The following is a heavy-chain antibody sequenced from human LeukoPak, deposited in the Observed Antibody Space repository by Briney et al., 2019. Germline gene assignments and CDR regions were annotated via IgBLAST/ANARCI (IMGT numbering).Heavy chain of an antibody. CDR3: ARSVMTTVTGWFDP. D-gene: IGHD4-17*01. CDR1: GGTFSSYA. J-gene: IGHJ5*02. V-gene: IGHV1-69*04. Sequence: ASVKVSCKASGGTFSSYAISWVRQAPGQGLEWMGRIIPILGIANYAQKFQGRVTITADKSTSTAYMELSSLRSEDTAVYYRARSVMTTVTGWFDPWGQGTLVTVSS. CDR2: IIPILGIA.